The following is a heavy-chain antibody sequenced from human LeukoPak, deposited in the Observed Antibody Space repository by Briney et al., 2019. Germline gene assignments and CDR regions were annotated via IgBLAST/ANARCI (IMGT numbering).Heavy chain of an antibody. CDR2: IGGRDGST. CDR3: AKGHYYGSGSLDY. J-gene: IGHJ4*02. CDR1: GFTFDDYG. D-gene: IGHD3-10*01. V-gene: IGHV3-23*01. Sequence: PGGSLRLSCAASGFTFDDYGMSWVRQAPGKGLEWVSAIGGRDGSTYYADSVKGRFTISRDNSKNTLYVQMNSLRAEDTAVYYCAKGHYYGSGSLDYWGQGTLVTVSS.